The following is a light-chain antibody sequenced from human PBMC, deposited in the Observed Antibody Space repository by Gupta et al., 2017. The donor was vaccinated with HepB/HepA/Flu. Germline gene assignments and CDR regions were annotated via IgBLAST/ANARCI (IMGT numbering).Light chain of an antibody. V-gene: IGLV1-40*01. CDR1: SSNFGSGYD. J-gene: IGLJ3*02. CDR3: QSYDRSLSGSGV. Sequence: QSVLTQTPSVSGAPGQRVTISCTGTSSNFGSGYDVHWYQQLPGTAPKLLIYDNTNRPSGVPDRFSGSKSATAASLAITGLQAEDEADYYCQSYDRSLSGSGVFGGGTKLTVL. CDR2: DNT.